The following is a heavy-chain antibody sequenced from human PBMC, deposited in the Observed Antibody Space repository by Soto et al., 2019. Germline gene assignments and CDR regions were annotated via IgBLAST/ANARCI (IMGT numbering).Heavy chain of an antibody. CDR3: ADHVPDATHYDYYAMDG. CDR1: GFTFSYYT. CDR2: ISGSGDTI. Sequence: EVQLSESGGGLVQPGGSLRLSCAASGFTFSYYTMSWVRQAPGKGLEWVSGISGSGDTIYYADSVKGRFTISRDNSKNTLYLPMNSLRGDNTAVYYFADHVPDATHYDYYAMDGCGHGTRVTMYS. V-gene: IGHV3-23*01. J-gene: IGHJ6*01. D-gene: IGHD2-2*01.